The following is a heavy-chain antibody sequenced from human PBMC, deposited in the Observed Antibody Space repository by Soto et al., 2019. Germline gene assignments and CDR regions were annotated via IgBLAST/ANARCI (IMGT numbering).Heavy chain of an antibody. CDR1: VGTFGSYA. CDR3: ARVPNYYDSSGPN. D-gene: IGHD3-22*01. V-gene: IGHV1-69*13. J-gene: IGHJ4*02. CDR2: IIPIFGTA. Sequence: SVKVSCKASVGTFGSYAISWVRQAPGQGLEWMGGIIPIFGTANYAQKFQGRVTITADESTSTAYMELSSLRSEDTAVYYCARVPNYYDSSGPNWGQGPLVTVS.